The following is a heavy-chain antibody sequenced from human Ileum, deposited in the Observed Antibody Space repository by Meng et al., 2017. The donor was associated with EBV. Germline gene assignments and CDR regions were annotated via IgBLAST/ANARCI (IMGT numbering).Heavy chain of an antibody. CDR1: GLTFSDSS. CDR3: ARGRSWFDP. V-gene: IGHV3-11*01. J-gene: IGHJ5*02. CDR2: ISSSSNII. Sequence: QLQLVESGDDLVKPGGSLRLSCAASGLTFSDSSLTWIRQAPGKGLGWIAFISSSSNIIYYTDSVKGRFTVSRDNAKNSLFLQMNSLRAEDTAVYFCARGRSWFDPWGQGTLVTVSS.